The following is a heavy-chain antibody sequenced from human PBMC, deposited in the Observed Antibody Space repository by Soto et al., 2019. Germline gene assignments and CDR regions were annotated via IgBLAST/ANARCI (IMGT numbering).Heavy chain of an antibody. Sequence: QITLKESGPPLVKPTQTLTLTCTFSGFSLSTSGVGVAWIRQPPGKALEWLALIYWDDDKRYSPSLKNRLTITKDTSKNQVVLTMTNMDPVDTARYYCAHRRVATKGVDPWGQGTLVTVSS. CDR3: AHRRVATKGVDP. CDR1: GFSLSTSGVG. D-gene: IGHD2-15*01. J-gene: IGHJ5*02. V-gene: IGHV2-5*02. CDR2: IYWDDDK.